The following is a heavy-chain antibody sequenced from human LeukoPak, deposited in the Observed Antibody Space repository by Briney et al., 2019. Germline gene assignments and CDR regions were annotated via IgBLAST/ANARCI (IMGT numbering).Heavy chain of an antibody. V-gene: IGHV4-39*07. CDR2: IYYSGST. CDR1: GGSISSSSYY. CDR3: ARDPQLRTRSYYYYYMDV. Sequence: SEALPLTCTVSGGSISSSSYYWGWIRQPPGKGLEWIGSIYYSGSTYYNPSLKSRVTISVDTSKNQFSLKLSSVTAADTAVYYCARDPQLRTRSYYYYYMDVWGKGTTVTVSS. J-gene: IGHJ6*03. D-gene: IGHD1-26*01.